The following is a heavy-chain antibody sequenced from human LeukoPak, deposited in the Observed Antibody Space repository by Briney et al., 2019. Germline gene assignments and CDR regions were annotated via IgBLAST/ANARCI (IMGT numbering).Heavy chain of an antibody. D-gene: IGHD3-22*01. V-gene: IGHV3-7*01. CDR3: DRHSNNYEYDSSGHYRGFDY. CDR2: IKQDGRDK. J-gene: IGHJ4*02. Sequence: GGSVRLSCAASGFTFSFHWMSWVRQAPGKGLEWVANIKQDGRDKNYVDSVKGRFIISRDNSKNSLYLQMNSLRAEDKAVYSGDRHSNNYEYDSSGHYRGFDYRRQGTLVSVSS. CDR1: GFTFSFHW.